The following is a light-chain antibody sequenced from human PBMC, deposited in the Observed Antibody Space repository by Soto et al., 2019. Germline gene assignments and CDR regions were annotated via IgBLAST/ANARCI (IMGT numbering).Light chain of an antibody. V-gene: IGKV1-9*01. CDR1: QGIASY. J-gene: IGKJ5*01. Sequence: DIQLTQSPSFLSASVGDRVTITCRASQGIASYLAWYQQKPGRAPKLLIYAASTLQSGVPSRFSGSGSGTEFSLTTSSVQPEDFATYYCQQPDSYPITFGQGTRLEIK. CDR2: AAS. CDR3: QQPDSYPIT.